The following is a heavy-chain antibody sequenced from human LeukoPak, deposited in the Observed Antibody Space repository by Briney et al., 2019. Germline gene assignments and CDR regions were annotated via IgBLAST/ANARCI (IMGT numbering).Heavy chain of an antibody. V-gene: IGHV3-15*04. CDR2: TVSEIDGGTT. Sequence: GGSLRLSCAAPGFTFNYAWMSWVRQVPGKGLEWVGQTVSEIDGGTTDYAASVKGRFTISRDDSKSTLYLQMNSLKIEDTAVYYCTTDEDWNYARKDVWGQGATVIVSS. CDR1: GFTFNYAW. CDR3: TTDEDWNYARKDV. J-gene: IGHJ6*02. D-gene: IGHD1-7*01.